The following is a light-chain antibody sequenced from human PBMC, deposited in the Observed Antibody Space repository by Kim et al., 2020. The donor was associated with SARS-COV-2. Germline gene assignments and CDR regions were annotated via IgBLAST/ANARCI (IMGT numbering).Light chain of an antibody. V-gene: IGKV3-11*01. CDR3: QQRAKWPLT. CDR2: DAS. CDR1: QSISTY. J-gene: IGKJ4*01. Sequence: IVLTQSPATLSLSPGERATLSCRASQSISTYVVWYQQKSGQAPRLLINDASDRATGIPARFSGSGSGTDFTLTISSLEPEDLAVYYCQQRAKWPLTFGGGTKLEI.